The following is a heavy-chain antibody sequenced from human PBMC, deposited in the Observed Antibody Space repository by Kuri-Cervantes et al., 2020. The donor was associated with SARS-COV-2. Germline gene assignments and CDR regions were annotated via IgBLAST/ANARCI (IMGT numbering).Heavy chain of an antibody. D-gene: IGHD2-21*02. V-gene: IGHV3-15*01. Sequence: GESLKISCTASGFTFNNYAMRWVRQAPGKGLEWVGRIRSKTDGGEIEYAAPAKGRFTISRDDSKNTLYLQMSSLRTDDTAVYFCWQVVVGTAIDYWGQGSLVTVSS. CDR1: GFTFNNYA. CDR3: WQVVVGTAIDY. CDR2: IRSKTDGGEI. J-gene: IGHJ4*02.